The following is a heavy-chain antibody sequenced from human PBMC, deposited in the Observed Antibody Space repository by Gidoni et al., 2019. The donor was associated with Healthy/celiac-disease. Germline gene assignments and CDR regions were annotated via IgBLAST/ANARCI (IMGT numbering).Heavy chain of an antibody. V-gene: IGHV4-34*01. D-gene: IGHD3-10*01. CDR1: GGSFSGYY. Sequence: QVQLQKWGAGLLKPSETLSLTCAVYGGSFSGYYWSWIRQPPGKGLEWIGEINHSGSTNYNPSLKCRVTISVDTSKNQFSLKLSSVTAADTAVYYCARRAYYYGSGSYKVWDYWGQGTLVTVSS. CDR3: ARRAYYYGSGSYKVWDY. J-gene: IGHJ4*02. CDR2: INHSGST.